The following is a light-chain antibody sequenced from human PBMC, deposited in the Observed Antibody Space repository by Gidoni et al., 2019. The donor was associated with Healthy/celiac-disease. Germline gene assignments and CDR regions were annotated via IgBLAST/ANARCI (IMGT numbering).Light chain of an antibody. CDR2: AES. CDR3: QQSYSTPLT. Sequence: DIQMTQSPSSLSASVGDRVTITCRASQSISSYLNWYQQKPGKAPKLLIYAESSLQRGVPSRFSGSGSGTDFTLTISSRQPEDFATYYCQQSYSTPLTFGGGTKVEIK. J-gene: IGKJ4*01. V-gene: IGKV1-39*01. CDR1: QSISSY.